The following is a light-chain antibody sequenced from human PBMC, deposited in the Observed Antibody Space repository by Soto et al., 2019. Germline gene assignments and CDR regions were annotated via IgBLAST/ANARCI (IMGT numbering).Light chain of an antibody. V-gene: IGKV3-15*01. CDR3: QQYVNWPPKYT. CDR2: GAS. Sequence: EIVMTQSPATLSVSPGERATLSCRASQSVSSNLAWYQQIPGQAPRLLIYGASTRATGVPARFSGSGSGTEFTLTISSPQSEDFAVYSCQQYVNWPPKYTFGQGTKLEIK. CDR1: QSVSSN. J-gene: IGKJ2*01.